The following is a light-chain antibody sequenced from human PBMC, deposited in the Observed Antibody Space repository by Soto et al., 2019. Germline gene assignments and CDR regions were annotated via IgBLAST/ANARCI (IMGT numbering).Light chain of an antibody. CDR1: SSDVGSYNL. CDR2: EGS. J-gene: IGLJ1*01. Sequence: QSALTQPASVSGSPGQSITISCTGTSSDVGSYNLVSWYQHKPGKAPKIIIFEGSKRPSGVSNRFSGSRSGNTASLTISGLQAEDEADYYCCSFAGTGTQYVFGTGTKLTVL. CDR3: CSFAGTGTQYV. V-gene: IGLV2-23*01.